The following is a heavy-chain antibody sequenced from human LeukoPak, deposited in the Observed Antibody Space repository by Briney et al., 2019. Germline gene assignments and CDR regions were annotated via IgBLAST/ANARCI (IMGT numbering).Heavy chain of an antibody. J-gene: IGHJ6*02. CDR1: GYTLTELS. CDR3: ARGGAIHNYYYYGVDV. CDR2: FDPEDGET. V-gene: IGHV1-24*01. Sequence: ASVKVSCKVSGYTLTELSMHWVRQAPGKGLEWMGGFDPEDGETIYAQKFQGRVTMTEDTSTDTAYMELSSLRSEDTAVYYCARGGAIHNYYYYGVDVWGQGTTVTVSS. D-gene: IGHD2-21*01.